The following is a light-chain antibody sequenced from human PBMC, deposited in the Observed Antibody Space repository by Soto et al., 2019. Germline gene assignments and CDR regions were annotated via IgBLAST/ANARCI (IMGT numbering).Light chain of an antibody. CDR2: GAS. CDR1: QSVNSN. Sequence: EIVMTQSPGTLSVSPGERATLSCRASQSVNSNLAWYQQKPGQAPRLLISGASTRATGIPARFSGSGSGTEFTLTISSLQSEDFGVYYCQQYNKWPPSTFGQGTKVDIK. J-gene: IGKJ1*01. CDR3: QQYNKWPPST. V-gene: IGKV3-15*01.